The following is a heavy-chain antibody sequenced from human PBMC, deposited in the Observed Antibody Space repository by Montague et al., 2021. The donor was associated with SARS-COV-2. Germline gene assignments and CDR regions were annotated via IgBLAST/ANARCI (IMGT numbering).Heavy chain of an antibody. V-gene: IGHV4-59*01. D-gene: IGHD3-10*01. CDR1: GGSMSSYH. J-gene: IGHJ4*02. CDR2: VSYRGST. CDR3: ARDVRYYYDQ. Sequence: SETLSLTCSVSGGSMSSYHWVWIRQPPGKGLEWIGDVSYRGSTNXXLSLKSRVTISLDTSKNRFSLRVTSVTAAVTAVYYCARDVRYYYDQWGQGILVTVSS.